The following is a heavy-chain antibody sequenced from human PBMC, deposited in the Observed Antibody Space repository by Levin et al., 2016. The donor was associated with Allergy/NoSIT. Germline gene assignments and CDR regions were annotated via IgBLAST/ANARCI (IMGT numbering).Heavy chain of an antibody. Sequence: SVKVSCKASGGTFSTYGITWVRQAPGQGLEWMGGIIPIFDTASYAQKFQGRVTITADKSTSTAYMELNSLKSEDTAVYFCARARYSDNKPYFYEAGVWGQGTLVTISS. CDR3: ARARYSDNKPYFYEAGV. CDR2: IIPIFDTA. D-gene: IGHD3-22*01. CDR1: GGTFSTYG. J-gene: IGHJ1*01. V-gene: IGHV1-69*06.